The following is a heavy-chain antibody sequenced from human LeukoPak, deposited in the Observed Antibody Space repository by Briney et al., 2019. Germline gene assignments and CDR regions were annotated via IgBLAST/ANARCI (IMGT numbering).Heavy chain of an antibody. CDR1: GFTFSSYA. CDR3: AREVVCSSPSCYLGEVDY. Sequence: GGSLRLSCAASGFTFSSYAMHWVRQAPGKGRECVAVISYDGSNKYYADSVKGRFTISRDNSKHTLYLQMNSLRAEDTAVYYCAREVVCSSPSCYLGEVDYWGQGTLVTPSS. CDR2: ISYDGSNK. V-gene: IGHV3-30-3*01. J-gene: IGHJ4*02. D-gene: IGHD2-2*01.